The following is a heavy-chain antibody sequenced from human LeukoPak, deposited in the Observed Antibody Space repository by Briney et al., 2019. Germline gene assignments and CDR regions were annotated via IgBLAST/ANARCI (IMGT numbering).Heavy chain of an antibody. CDR2: INHSGST. V-gene: IGHV4-34*01. J-gene: IGHJ4*02. CDR3: ARGVLGYSYGKRFDY. D-gene: IGHD5-18*01. Sequence: GSLRLSCAASGFTFSSYAMSWVRQPPGKGLEWIGEINHSGSTNYNPSLKSRVTISVDTSKNQFSLKLSSVTAADTAVYYCARGVLGYSYGKRFDYWGQGTLVTVSS. CDR1: GFTFSSYA.